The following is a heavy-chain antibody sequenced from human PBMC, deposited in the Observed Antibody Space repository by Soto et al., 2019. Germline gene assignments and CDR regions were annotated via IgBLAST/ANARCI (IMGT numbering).Heavy chain of an antibody. CDR2: IIPIFGTA. J-gene: IGHJ4*02. CDR3: ARSEMATTVFDY. Sequence: GASVKVSCKASGCTFSSYAISCVRQAPGQGLEWMGGIIPIFGTANYAQKFQGRVTITADESTSTAYMELSSLRSEDTAVYYCARSEMATTVFDYWGQGTLVTVSS. D-gene: IGHD5-12*01. V-gene: IGHV1-69*13. CDR1: GCTFSSYA.